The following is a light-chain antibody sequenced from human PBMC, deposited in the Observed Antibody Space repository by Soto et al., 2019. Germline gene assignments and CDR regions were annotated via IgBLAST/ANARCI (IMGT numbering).Light chain of an antibody. CDR2: EAS. V-gene: IGKV1-39*01. CDR1: QNINQN. Sequence: DIQMSQSPASLSASVGDSVTISCRACQNINQNLNWYQQKSGKAPSLLIYEASTLQSGVPSRFSGSGSGTDFTLAITNLQPEDFATYYCQQSYNTPYTFGQGTKLEI. J-gene: IGKJ2*01. CDR3: QQSYNTPYT.